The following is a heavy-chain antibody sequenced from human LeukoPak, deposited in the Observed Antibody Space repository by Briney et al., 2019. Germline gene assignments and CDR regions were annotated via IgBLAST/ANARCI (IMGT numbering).Heavy chain of an antibody. CDR2: ISYDGSNK. J-gene: IGHJ4*02. CDR1: GFTFSSYA. CDR3: AKAPVTSCRGAFCYPFDY. D-gene: IGHD2-15*01. V-gene: IGHV3-30*04. Sequence: GRSLRLSCAASGFTFSSYAMHWVRQAPGKGLEWVAVISYDGSNKYYADSVKGRFTISRDTSRSTLYLQMNSLRAEDAAVYYCAKAPVTSCRGAFCYPFDYWGQGTLVTVSS.